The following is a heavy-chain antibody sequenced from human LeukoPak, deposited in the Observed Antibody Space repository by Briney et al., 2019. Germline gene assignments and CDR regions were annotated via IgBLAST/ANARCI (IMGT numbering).Heavy chain of an antibody. CDR1: GYTFTSYG. V-gene: IGHV1-18*01. Sequence: GASVTVSCKASGYTFTSYGISWVRQAPGQGLEWMGWISAYNGNTNYAQRLQGRVTMTTDTSTSTAYMELRSLRSDDTAVYYCARDVVARLYTLDAFDIWGQGTMVTVSS. CDR3: ARDVVARLYTLDAFDI. CDR2: ISAYNGNT. D-gene: IGHD2-2*01. J-gene: IGHJ3*02.